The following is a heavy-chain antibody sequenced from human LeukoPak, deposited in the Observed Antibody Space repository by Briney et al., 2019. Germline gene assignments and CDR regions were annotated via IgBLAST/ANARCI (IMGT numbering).Heavy chain of an antibody. J-gene: IGHJ4*02. CDR3: ARVSGRLERQSDLDF. Sequence: GGSLRLSCAASGFTFSSYAMSWVRQAPGKGLEWVSAISGSGGSTYSADSVKGRFTISRDNSKNTLYLQINSLRAEDTAVYYCARVSGRLERQSDLDFWGQGTLVTVSS. D-gene: IGHD1-1*01. CDR2: ISGSGGST. CDR1: GFTFSSYA. V-gene: IGHV3-23*01.